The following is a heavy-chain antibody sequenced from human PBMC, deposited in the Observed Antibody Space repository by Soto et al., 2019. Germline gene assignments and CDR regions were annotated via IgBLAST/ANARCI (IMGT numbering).Heavy chain of an antibody. CDR3: ARVADYGELYYFDY. Sequence: PGGSLRLSCAASGFTFSSYWMHWVRQAPGKGLVWVSRINSDGSSTSYADSVKGRFTISRDNAKNTLYLQMNSLRAEDTAVYYCARVADYGELYYFDYWGQGTLVTVSS. D-gene: IGHD4-17*01. CDR2: INSDGSST. CDR1: GFTFSSYW. V-gene: IGHV3-74*01. J-gene: IGHJ4*02.